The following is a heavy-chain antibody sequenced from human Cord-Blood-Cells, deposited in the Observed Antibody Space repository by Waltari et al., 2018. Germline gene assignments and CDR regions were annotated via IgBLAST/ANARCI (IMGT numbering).Heavy chain of an antibody. J-gene: IGHJ4*02. D-gene: IGHD3-10*01. CDR2: FYPEDGET. Sequence: QVQLVPSGAEVKKPGASVKVSCKVSGYTITELSLHWVRQAPGKGLEWMGGFYPEDGETIYAQKFQGRVTMTEDTSTDTAYMELSSLRSEDTAVYYCAGTGYGSGSYPFDYWGQGTLVTVSS. CDR3: AGTGYGSGSYPFDY. V-gene: IGHV1-24*01. CDR1: GYTITELS.